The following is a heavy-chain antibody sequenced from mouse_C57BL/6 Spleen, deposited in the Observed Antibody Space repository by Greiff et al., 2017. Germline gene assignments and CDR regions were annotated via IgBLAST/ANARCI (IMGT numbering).Heavy chain of an antibody. J-gene: IGHJ3*01. CDR3: TRVGYGYDVAWFAY. CDR1: GYTFTSYW. CDR2: IYPGNSDT. Sequence: VHVKQSGTVLARPGASVKMSCKTSGYTFTSYWMHWVKQRPGQGLEWIGAIYPGNSDTSYNQKFKGKAKLTAVTSASTAYMELSNLTNEDSAVYYCTRVGYGYDVAWFAYWGQGTLVTVSA. D-gene: IGHD2-2*01. V-gene: IGHV1-5*01.